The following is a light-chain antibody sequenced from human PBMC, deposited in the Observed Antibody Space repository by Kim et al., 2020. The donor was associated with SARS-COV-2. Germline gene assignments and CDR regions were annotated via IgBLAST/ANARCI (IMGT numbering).Light chain of an antibody. J-gene: IGKJ4*01. V-gene: IGKV3-15*01. CDR1: QSVSSN. Sequence: EIVMTQSPATLSVSPGERATLSCRASQSVSSNLAWYQQKPGQAPRLLIYGASTRATGIPARFSGSGSGTEFTLTISSLQSEDFAVYYCHQYNNWPPLTFGGGTKV. CDR2: GAS. CDR3: HQYNNWPPLT.